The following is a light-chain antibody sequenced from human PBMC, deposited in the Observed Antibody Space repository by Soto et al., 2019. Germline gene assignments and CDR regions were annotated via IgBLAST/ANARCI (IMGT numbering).Light chain of an antibody. Sequence: EIVLTQSPGTLSLSPGERATLSCRASQSVRSGYLAWYQQKPGQAPRLLIYGASSRATGIPDSFSGSGSGTDLTLTISRQEPEDFAGYYCQQYGSSPMTFGQGTKVEIK. CDR2: GAS. CDR3: QQYGSSPMT. V-gene: IGKV3-20*01. J-gene: IGKJ1*01. CDR1: QSVRSGY.